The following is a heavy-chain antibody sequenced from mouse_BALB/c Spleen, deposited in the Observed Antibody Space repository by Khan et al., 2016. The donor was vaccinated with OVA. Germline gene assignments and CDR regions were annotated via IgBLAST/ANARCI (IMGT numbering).Heavy chain of an antibody. D-gene: IGHD2-14*01. CDR1: GYTFTSYD. CDR2: MFPGDGST. Sequence: QVQLKESGAELVKPGASVKLSCKASGYTFTSYDINWVRQRPEQGLEWIGWMFPGDGSTKYNENFKGKATLTTDKSSSTAYMQLSRLTSEDSGAYFCARGGYGGFVYWGQGTLVTVSA. CDR3: ARGGYGGFVY. V-gene: IGHV1-85*01. J-gene: IGHJ3*01.